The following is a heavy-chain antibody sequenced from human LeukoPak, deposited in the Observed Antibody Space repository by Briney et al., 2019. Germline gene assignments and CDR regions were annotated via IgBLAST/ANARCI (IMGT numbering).Heavy chain of an antibody. CDR2: ISTNGVT. V-gene: IGHV4-4*07. J-gene: IGHJ4*02. D-gene: IGHD1-7*01. CDR3: AREESAKVGTMIY. CDR1: GGSISSYY. Sequence: SETLSLTCLVSGGSISSYYWSSIRQPDGKGLELIGRISTNGVTNYNPSLKSRVTMSLDTSKNQFSLKLTSATAADTAVYYCAREESAKVGTMIYWGQGTLVTVSS.